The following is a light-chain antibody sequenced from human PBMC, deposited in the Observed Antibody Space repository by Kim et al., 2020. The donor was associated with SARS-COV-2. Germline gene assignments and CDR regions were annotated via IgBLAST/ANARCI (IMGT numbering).Light chain of an antibody. CDR3: QVWDSGSWV. V-gene: IGLV3-9*01. CDR2: KDS. Sequence: SVGLGQTARLTCGGKNIQTLNVHWYRQKPGQAPVLVMSKDSKRPSGIPERFSGSNSGNTATLTISTAQADDEADYYCQVWDSGSWVFGGGTQLTVL. CDR1: NIQTLN. J-gene: IGLJ3*02.